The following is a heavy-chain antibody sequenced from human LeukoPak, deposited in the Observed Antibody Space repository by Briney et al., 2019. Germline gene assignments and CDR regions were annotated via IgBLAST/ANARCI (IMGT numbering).Heavy chain of an antibody. CDR2: IIPIFGTA. Sequence: SVKVSCKASGGTFSSYAISWVRQAPGQGLEWMGGIIPIFGTANYAQKFQGRVTITADESASTAHMELSSLRSEDTAVYYCAREVAYCGGDCYSANWFDPWGQGTLVTVSS. J-gene: IGHJ5*02. D-gene: IGHD2-21*02. V-gene: IGHV1-69*01. CDR1: GGTFSSYA. CDR3: AREVAYCGGDCYSANWFDP.